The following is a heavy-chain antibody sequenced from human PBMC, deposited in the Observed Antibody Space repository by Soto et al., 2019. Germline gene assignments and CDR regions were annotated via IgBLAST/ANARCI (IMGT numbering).Heavy chain of an antibody. J-gene: IGHJ6*02. Sequence: EVRLVESGGGLVQPGGSLRLSCEASGFSFSTYGMNWVRQAPGRGLEWISYISSTSTTMYYSDSVKGRCAISRDDARNLLSLEMKYLREDDTVVYYCATDWSAIAYGLDVWAQGTTVTVSS. CDR1: GFSFSTYG. V-gene: IGHV3-48*02. CDR2: ISSTSTTM. D-gene: IGHD3-3*01. CDR3: ATDWSAIAYGLDV.